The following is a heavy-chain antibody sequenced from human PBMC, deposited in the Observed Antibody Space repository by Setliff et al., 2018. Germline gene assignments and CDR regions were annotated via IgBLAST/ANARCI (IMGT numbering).Heavy chain of an antibody. CDR2: INPGGLSS. D-gene: IGHD1-26*01. J-gene: IGHJ4*02. CDR3: ARAGDAATNRKGVFEF. V-gene: IGHV1-46*01. Sequence: ASVKVSCKTSGYSFTSHYMHWVRQAPGQGLEWMGIINPGGLSSSSTQKFEGRVTMTRDTSTSTVYMELNSLTSDDTAVYYCARAGDAATNRKGVFEFWGQGTLVTVSS. CDR1: GYSFTSHY.